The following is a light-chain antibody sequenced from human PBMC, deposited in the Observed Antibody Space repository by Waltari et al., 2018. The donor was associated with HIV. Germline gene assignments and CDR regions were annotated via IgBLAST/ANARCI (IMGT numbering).Light chain of an antibody. CDR1: SFNIGSNY. Sequence: QSVLTQPPSASGTPGQRVTISCSGVSFNIGSNYLYWYQQFPGTAPRLLICRSTQRPAGVPDRCSGSKSATAAALAISGLRSEDEADYFCAAWDDSGSGRVFGGGTKLTVL. V-gene: IGLV1-47*01. J-gene: IGLJ3*02. CDR3: AAWDDSGSGRV. CDR2: RST.